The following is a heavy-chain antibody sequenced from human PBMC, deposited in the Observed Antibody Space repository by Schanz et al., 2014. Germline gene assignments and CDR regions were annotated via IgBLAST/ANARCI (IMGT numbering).Heavy chain of an antibody. CDR3: ARDRWDWNNAFDI. Sequence: VQLVESGGGLVKPGGSLRLSCAASGLNFSDHHMTWIRQAPGKGLEWVSVIYSGGSTYYADSVKGRFTISRDNSKNTLYLQMNSLRAEDTAVYYCARDRWDWNNAFDIWGQGTMVTVSS. V-gene: IGHV3-66*01. CDR2: IYSGGST. CDR1: GLNFSDHH. J-gene: IGHJ3*02. D-gene: IGHD1-1*01.